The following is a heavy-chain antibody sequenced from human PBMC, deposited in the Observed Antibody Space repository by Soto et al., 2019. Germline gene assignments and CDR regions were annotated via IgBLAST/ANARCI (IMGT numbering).Heavy chain of an antibody. D-gene: IGHD3-22*01. J-gene: IGHJ3*02. CDR2: INSDGTGT. CDR1: GFTFSTYW. Sequence: EVQLVESGGGLVQPGGSLRLSCAASGFTFSTYWMHWVRQAPGKGLVWVSRINSDGTGTSYADSVKGRITISRDNAKNTLYLQMNSLRSEDTAVYYCAGDSSGYSYDAFDIWGQGTMVTVSS. CDR3: AGDSSGYSYDAFDI. V-gene: IGHV3-74*02.